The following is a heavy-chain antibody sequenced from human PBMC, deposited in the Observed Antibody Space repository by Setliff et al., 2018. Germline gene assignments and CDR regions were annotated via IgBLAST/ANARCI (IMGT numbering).Heavy chain of an antibody. J-gene: IGHJ4*02. Sequence: ASVKVSCKASGGTFSSYGISWVRQAPGQGLEWMGGTIPVFGTTYYADSVKGRFIISRDNSDILYLQMNSLRTEDTAVYYCARGYYDSYARYYVVGDYWGQGTPVTVSS. CDR2: TIPVFGTT. D-gene: IGHD3-22*01. CDR3: ARGYYDSYARYYVVGDY. V-gene: IGHV1-69*05. CDR1: GGTFSSYG.